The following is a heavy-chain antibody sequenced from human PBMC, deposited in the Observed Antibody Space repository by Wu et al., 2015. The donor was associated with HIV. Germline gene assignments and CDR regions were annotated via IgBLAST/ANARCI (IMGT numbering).Heavy chain of an antibody. J-gene: IGHJ3*02. CDR3: ARGDPQTGARELLSAFDI. CDR1: GGTFSSYA. D-gene: IGHD1-26*01. V-gene: IGHV1-69*05. Sequence: QVHLVQSGAEVKKPGSSVKVSCKASGGTFSSYAISWVRQAPGQGLEWMGGIIPIFGTANYAQKFQGRVTITTDESTSTAYMELSSLRSEDTAVYYCARGDPQTGARELLSAFDIWGQGTMVTVSS. CDR2: IIPIFGTA.